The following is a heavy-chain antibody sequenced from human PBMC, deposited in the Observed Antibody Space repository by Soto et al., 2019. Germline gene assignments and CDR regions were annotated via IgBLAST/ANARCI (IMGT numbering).Heavy chain of an antibody. CDR2: ISGGGGTT. J-gene: IGHJ3*02. CDR3: TTGVLRFLEWFNLDAFDI. Sequence: PGGSLRLSCAASGFTFSSYAMSWVRQAPGKGLEWVSEISGGGGTTDYAAPVKGRFTISRDDSKNTLYLQMNSLKTEDTAVYYCTTGVLRFLEWFNLDAFDIWGQGTMVTVSS. D-gene: IGHD3-3*01. V-gene: IGHV3-23*01. CDR1: GFTFSSYA.